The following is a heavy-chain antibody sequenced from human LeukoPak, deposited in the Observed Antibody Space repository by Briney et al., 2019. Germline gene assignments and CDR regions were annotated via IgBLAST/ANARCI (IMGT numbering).Heavy chain of an antibody. CDR1: GYTFTSYA. V-gene: IGHV1-3*01. J-gene: IGHJ4*02. CDR3: ARGSFGLWFGELGFDY. Sequence: GASVKVSCKASGYTFTSYAMHWVRQAPGQRLEWMGWINAGNGNTKYSQKFQGRVTITRDTSASTAYMELSSLRSEDTAVYYCARGSFGLWFGELGFDYWGQGTLVTASS. CDR2: INAGNGNT. D-gene: IGHD3-10*01.